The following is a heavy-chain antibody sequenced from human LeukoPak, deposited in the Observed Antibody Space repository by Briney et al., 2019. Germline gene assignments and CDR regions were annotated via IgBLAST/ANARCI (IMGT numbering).Heavy chain of an antibody. D-gene: IGHD3-3*01. CDR2: IIPIFGTA. Sequence: SVKVSCKASGGTFSSYAISWVRLAPGQGLEWMGGIIPIFGTANYAQKFQGRVTITADESTSTAYMELSSLRSEDTAVYYCARTVSYYDFWSGYDNWFDPWGQGTLVTVSS. J-gene: IGHJ5*02. CDR1: GGTFSSYA. CDR3: ARTVSYYDFWSGYDNWFDP. V-gene: IGHV1-69*13.